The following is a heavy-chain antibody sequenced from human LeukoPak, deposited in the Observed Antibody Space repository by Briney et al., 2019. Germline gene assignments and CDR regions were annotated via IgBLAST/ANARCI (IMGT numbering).Heavy chain of an antibody. Sequence: PGGSLRLSCAASGFTFSSYWMHWVRQAPGKGLVWVSRINTDGSSTYYADSVKGRFTISRDNSKDTLYLQMNSLRAEDTAVYYCAKNAYDTEDYFDYWGQGTLVTVSS. CDR3: AKNAYDTEDYFDY. J-gene: IGHJ4*02. CDR2: INTDGSST. CDR1: GFTFSSYW. D-gene: IGHD3-22*01. V-gene: IGHV3-74*01.